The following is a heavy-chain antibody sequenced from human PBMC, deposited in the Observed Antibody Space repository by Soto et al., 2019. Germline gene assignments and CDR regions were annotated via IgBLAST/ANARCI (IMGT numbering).Heavy chain of an antibody. D-gene: IGHD5-18*01. V-gene: IGHV3-9*01. J-gene: IGHJ4*02. CDR3: AKDMGYSSGYGRQGYFDY. Sequence: EVQLVESGGGLVQPGRSLRLSCAASGFTFDDYAMHWVRQAPGKGLEWVSGISWNSGSIGYADSVKGRFTISRDNAKNSLYLQMNSLRAEDTALYYCAKDMGYSSGYGRQGYFDYWGQGTLVTVSS. CDR2: ISWNSGSI. CDR1: GFTFDDYA.